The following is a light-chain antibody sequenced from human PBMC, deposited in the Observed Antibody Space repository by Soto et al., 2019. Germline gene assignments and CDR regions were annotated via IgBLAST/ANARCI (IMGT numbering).Light chain of an antibody. CDR3: QSYDSSLRGWV. CDR2: NDS. J-gene: IGLJ3*02. CDR1: SSNIGANYD. Sequence: QSVLAQPPSVSGAPGQRVTISCTGSSSNIGANYDVHWYQHLPGTAPKLLISNDSNRPSGVPDRFSGSKSGTSASLGITGRQAEDEADDDCQSYDSSLRGWVFGGGTKLTV. V-gene: IGLV1-40*01.